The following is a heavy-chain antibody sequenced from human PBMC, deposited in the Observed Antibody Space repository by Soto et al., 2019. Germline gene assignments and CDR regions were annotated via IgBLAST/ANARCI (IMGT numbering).Heavy chain of an antibody. CDR1: GFTFSSYW. Sequence: GGSLRLSCAASGFTFSSYWMSWVRQAPGKGLEWVANIKQDGSEKYYVDSVKGRFTISRDNAKNSLYLQMNSLRAEDTAVYYCARDTTEPYYYYYYYGMDVWGQGTTVTVSS. V-gene: IGHV3-7*01. J-gene: IGHJ6*02. CDR2: IKQDGSEK. CDR3: ARDTTEPYYYYYYYGMDV. D-gene: IGHD1-1*01.